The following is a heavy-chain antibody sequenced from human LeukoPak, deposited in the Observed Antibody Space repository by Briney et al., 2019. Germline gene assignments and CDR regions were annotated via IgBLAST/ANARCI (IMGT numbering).Heavy chain of an antibody. CDR1: GGSFSGYY. Sequence: SETLSLTCAVYGGSFSGYYWSWIRQPPGKGLEWIGEINHSGSTNYNPSLKGRVTISVDTSKNQFSLKLSSVTAADTAVYYCARQEYSSWFDPWGQGTLVTVSS. J-gene: IGHJ5*02. CDR3: ARQEYSSWFDP. D-gene: IGHD6-6*01. CDR2: INHSGST. V-gene: IGHV4-34*01.